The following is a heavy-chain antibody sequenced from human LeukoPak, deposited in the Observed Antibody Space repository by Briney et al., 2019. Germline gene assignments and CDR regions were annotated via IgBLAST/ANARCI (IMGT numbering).Heavy chain of an antibody. D-gene: IGHD1-26*01. CDR1: GFTFITYT. Sequence: GGSLRLSCVASGFTFITYTMNWVRQTPGKGLEWVSRINPDGTTTSYADSMKGRFTISRDNARNTLYLEMNSLRAEDTAVYYCARVGIGRYSFDSWGQGTLVTVSS. CDR2: INPDGTTT. V-gene: IGHV3-74*01. J-gene: IGHJ4*02. CDR3: ARVGIGRYSFDS.